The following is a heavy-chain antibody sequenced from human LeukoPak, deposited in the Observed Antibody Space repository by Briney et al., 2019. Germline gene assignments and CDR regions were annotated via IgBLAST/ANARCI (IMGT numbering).Heavy chain of an antibody. CDR1: GYTFTGYY. CDR2: INPNSGGT. CDR3: ARDGPEDYDILTGYYLCSWFDP. V-gene: IGHV1-2*02. Sequence: ASEKVSCKASGYTFTGYYMHWVRQARGQGLEWMGWINPNSGGTNYAQKFQGRVTMTRDTSISTAYMELSRLRSDDTAVYYCARDGPEDYDILTGYYLCSWFDPWGQGTLVTVSS. J-gene: IGHJ5*02. D-gene: IGHD3-9*01.